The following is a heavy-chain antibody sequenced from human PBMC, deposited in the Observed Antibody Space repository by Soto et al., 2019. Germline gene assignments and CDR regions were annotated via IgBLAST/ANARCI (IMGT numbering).Heavy chain of an antibody. D-gene: IGHD3-10*01. CDR3: ARRRSGREFDY. CDR2: INHSGST. Sequence: QVQLQQWGAGLLKPSETLSLTCAVYGGSFSGYYWSWIRQPPGKGLEWIGEINHSGSTNYNPSLKSRVTISVDTSKNQFSLKLSSVTDADTAVYYWARRRSGREFDYWGQGTLVTVSS. CDR1: GGSFSGYY. V-gene: IGHV4-34*01. J-gene: IGHJ4*02.